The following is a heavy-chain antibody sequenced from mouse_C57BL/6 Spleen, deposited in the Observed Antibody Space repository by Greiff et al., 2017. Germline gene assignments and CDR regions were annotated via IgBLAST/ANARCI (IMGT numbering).Heavy chain of an antibody. J-gene: IGHJ1*03. Sequence: QVQLQQPGAELVMPGASVKLSCKASGYTFTSYWMHWVKQRPGQGLEWIGEIDPSDSYTNYNQKFKGKSTLTVDKSSSTAYMQLSSLTSEDSAVYCCARYSNYKRYFDGWGTGTTVTVSS. CDR3: ARYSNYKRYFDG. CDR1: GYTFTSYW. V-gene: IGHV1-69*01. D-gene: IGHD2-5*01. CDR2: IDPSDSYT.